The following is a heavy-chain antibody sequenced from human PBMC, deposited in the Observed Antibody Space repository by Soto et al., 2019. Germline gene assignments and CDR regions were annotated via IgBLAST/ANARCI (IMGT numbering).Heavy chain of an antibody. Sequence: QVQLVQSGAEVKKPGSSVKVSCKASGGTFSSYAISWVRQAPGQGLEWMGGIIPIFGTANYAQKFQGRVTITADESTSTADMELSSLRSEDTAVYYCARNPAMDPYYYYGMDVWGQGTTVTVSS. CDR2: IIPIFGTA. V-gene: IGHV1-69*12. CDR1: GGTFSSYA. J-gene: IGHJ6*02. CDR3: ARNPAMDPYYYYGMDV. D-gene: IGHD5-18*01.